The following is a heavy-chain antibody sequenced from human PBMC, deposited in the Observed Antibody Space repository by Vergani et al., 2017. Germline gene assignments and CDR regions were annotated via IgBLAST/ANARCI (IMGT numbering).Heavy chain of an antibody. CDR1: GYTFTSFD. CDR3: PRGLRQLPH. D-gene: IGHD2-2*01. J-gene: IGHJ4*02. CDR2: LSTYSGNT. Sequence: QVQLVQSGAEVKKPGASVKVSCKASGYTFTSFDISWVRQAPGQGLEWMGWLSTYSGNTGYAQKFQGRVTMTRNTSISTAYMELSSLRSEDTAVYYCPRGLRQLPHWGQGTLVTVSS. V-gene: IGHV1-8*01.